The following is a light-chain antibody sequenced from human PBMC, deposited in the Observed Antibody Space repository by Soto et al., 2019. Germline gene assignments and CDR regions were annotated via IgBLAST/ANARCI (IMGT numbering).Light chain of an antibody. CDR2: GAS. V-gene: IGKV3-20*01. CDR3: LQDGSSPPT. Sequence: EIVLTQSPGTLSLSPGERATLSCRASQSVSSSYLAWYQQKPGQAPRLLIYGASRRPTSIPDGFCGSGSGTDFTSTRSRLAPEDYAVNLCLQDGSSPPTFGQGTRLEIK. J-gene: IGKJ5*01. CDR1: QSVSSSY.